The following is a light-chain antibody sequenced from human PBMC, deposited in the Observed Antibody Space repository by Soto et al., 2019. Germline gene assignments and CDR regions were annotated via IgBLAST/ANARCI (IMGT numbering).Light chain of an antibody. CDR1: QSVSSY. V-gene: IGKV3-11*01. CDR3: QQRSNWPPALT. J-gene: IGKJ4*01. Sequence: TQSPATLSLSPGERATLSCRASQSVSSYLAWYQQKPGQAPRLLIYDASNRATGIPARFSGSGSGTDFTLTISSLEPEDFAVYYCQQRSNWPPALTFGGGTKVDIK. CDR2: DAS.